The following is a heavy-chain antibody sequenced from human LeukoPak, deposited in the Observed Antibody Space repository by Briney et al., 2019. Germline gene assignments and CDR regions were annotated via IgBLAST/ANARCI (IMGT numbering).Heavy chain of an antibody. D-gene: IGHD5-18*01. Sequence: GGSLRLSCAASGFTFSSYWMTWVRQAPGKGLEWVANIKQDGSEKYYVDSVKGRFTISRDNAKNSLYLQMNSLRAEDTAVYYCARDGGYTYGIYYYYCMDVWGKGTTVTVSS. J-gene: IGHJ6*03. CDR2: IKQDGSEK. V-gene: IGHV3-7*01. CDR3: ARDGGYTYGIYYYYCMDV. CDR1: GFTFSSYW.